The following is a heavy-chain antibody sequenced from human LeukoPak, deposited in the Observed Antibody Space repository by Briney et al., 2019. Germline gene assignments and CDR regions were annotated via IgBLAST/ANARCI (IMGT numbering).Heavy chain of an antibody. Sequence: VASVKVSCKASGYTFTGYYMHWVRQAPGQGLGRMGWISAYNGNTNYEQKLQGRVTMTTDTSTSTAYMELRSLRSDDTAVYYCAREMDGPYGSGSPLDYWGQGTLVTVSS. J-gene: IGHJ4*02. V-gene: IGHV1-18*04. CDR1: GYTFTGYY. CDR3: AREMDGPYGSGSPLDY. CDR2: ISAYNGNT. D-gene: IGHD3-10*01.